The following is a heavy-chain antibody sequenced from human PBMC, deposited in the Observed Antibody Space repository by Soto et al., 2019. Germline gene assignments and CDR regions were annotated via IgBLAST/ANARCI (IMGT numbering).Heavy chain of an antibody. Sequence: QVPLVQSGAEVKKPGSSVKVSCKASGGTFSSYTISWVRQAPGQGLEWRGRIIPILGIANYAQKFQGRVTINADKSTSTAYMELSTLRSEDTAVYYCAREAASYYDFWSGQSAYYMDGWGKGTTVTVSS. CDR1: GGTFSSYT. V-gene: IGHV1-69*08. D-gene: IGHD3-3*01. CDR2: IIPILGIA. CDR3: AREAASYYDFWSGQSAYYMDG. J-gene: IGHJ6*03.